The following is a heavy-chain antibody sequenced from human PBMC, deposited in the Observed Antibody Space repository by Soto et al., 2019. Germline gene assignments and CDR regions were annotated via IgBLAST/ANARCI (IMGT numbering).Heavy chain of an antibody. CDR2: IIPILGIA. D-gene: IGHD3-10*01. CDR3: ARGVGSGSYYNQYNWFDP. Sequence: SVKVSCKASGGTFSSYTISWVRQAPGQGLEWMGKIIPILGIANYAQKFQGRVTITADKSTSTAYMELSSLRSEDTAVYYCARGVGSGSYYNQYNWFDPWGQGTLVTVSS. V-gene: IGHV1-69*02. CDR1: GGTFSSYT. J-gene: IGHJ5*02.